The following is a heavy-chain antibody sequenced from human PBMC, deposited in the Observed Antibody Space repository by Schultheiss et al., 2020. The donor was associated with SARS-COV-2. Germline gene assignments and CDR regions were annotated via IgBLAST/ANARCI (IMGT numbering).Heavy chain of an antibody. Sequence: ASVKVSCKASGYTFTSYYMHWVRQAPGQGLEWMGIINPNSGGTNYAQKFQGWVTMTRDTSISTAYMELSRLRSDDTAVYYCARDYSPAIAVAPRGYYYGMDVWGQGTTVTVSS. D-gene: IGHD6-19*01. CDR2: INPNSGGT. CDR1: GYTFTSYY. J-gene: IGHJ6*02. CDR3: ARDYSPAIAVAPRGYYYGMDV. V-gene: IGHV1-2*04.